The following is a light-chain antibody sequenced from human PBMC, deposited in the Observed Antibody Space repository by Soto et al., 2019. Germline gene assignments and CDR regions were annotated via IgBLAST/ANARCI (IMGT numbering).Light chain of an antibody. V-gene: IGKV3-15*01. J-gene: IGKJ4*01. Sequence: EIVMTQSPDILSVSPGERATLSCRASQNVGSNLAWYQQKPGQAPRLLIYGASSRATGIPDRFSGSGSGTEFTLTISSLQSDDFALYYCQQYKTWPPLTFGGGTKVEIK. CDR2: GAS. CDR3: QQYKTWPPLT. CDR1: QNVGSN.